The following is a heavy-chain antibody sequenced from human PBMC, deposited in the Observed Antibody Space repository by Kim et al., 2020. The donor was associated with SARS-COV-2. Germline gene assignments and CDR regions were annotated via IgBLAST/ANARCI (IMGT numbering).Heavy chain of an antibody. D-gene: IGHD4-4*01. CDR3: AKFSDYSNDFDY. CDR1: GFTFSCYG. J-gene: IGHJ4*02. V-gene: IGHV3-30*18. Sequence: GGSLRLSCAASGFTFSCYGMHWVRQAPGKGLEWVAVISYDGSNKYYADSVKGRFTISRDNSKNTLYLQMNSLRAEDTAVYYCAKFSDYSNDFDYWGQGTLVTVSS. CDR2: ISYDGSNK.